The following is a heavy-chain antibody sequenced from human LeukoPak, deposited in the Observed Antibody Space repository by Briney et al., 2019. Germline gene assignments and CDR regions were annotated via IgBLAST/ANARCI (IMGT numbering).Heavy chain of an antibody. CDR2: VHYSGNT. D-gene: IGHD4-11*01. J-gene: IGHJ4*02. V-gene: IGHV4-59*08. CDR3: ARHHKSPRTTVFDY. CDR1: GGSISPYY. Sequence: PSETLSLTCTVSGGSISPYYWTWSRQPPGKGLEWIGYVHYSGNTKYNPSLKSRVTISLDTSKNQFSLRLSPVSAADTAVYYCARHHKSPRTTVFDYWGQGTLVTVSS.